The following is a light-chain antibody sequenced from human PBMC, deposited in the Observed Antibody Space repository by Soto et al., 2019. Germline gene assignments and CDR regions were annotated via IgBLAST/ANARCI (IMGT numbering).Light chain of an antibody. CDR3: QQYGSTPKT. CDR1: QSVRSSY. Sequence: EIVLTQSPGTLSLSPGERATLSCRASQSVRSSYLAWFQQKPGQAPRLLIYGASSRATGITARFSGSESGTDFPLTISRLEPEDFAVYYCQQYGSTPKTFGQGTKLEIK. J-gene: IGKJ2*01. V-gene: IGKV3-20*01. CDR2: GAS.